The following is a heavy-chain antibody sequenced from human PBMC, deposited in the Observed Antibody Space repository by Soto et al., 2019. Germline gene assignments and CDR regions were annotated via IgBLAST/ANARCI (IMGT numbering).Heavy chain of an antibody. Sequence: GASVKVSCKASGYTFTGYYMHWVRQAPGQGLEWMGWINPNSGGTNYAQKFQGWVTMTRDTSISTAYMELSRLRSDDTAVYYCAREKGFSGSYHDVHKAPYYYYGMDVWGQGTTVTVSS. CDR3: AREKGFSGSYHDVHKAPYYYYGMDV. CDR2: INPNSGGT. D-gene: IGHD1-26*01. CDR1: GYTFTGYY. J-gene: IGHJ6*02. V-gene: IGHV1-2*04.